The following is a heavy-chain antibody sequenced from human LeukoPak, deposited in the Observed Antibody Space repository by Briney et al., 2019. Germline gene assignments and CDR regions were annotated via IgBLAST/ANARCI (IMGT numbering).Heavy chain of an antibody. V-gene: IGHV3-23*01. CDR3: AKGLWYYYDSSGYVDY. CDR2: ISSSGGTT. Sequence: PGGTLRLSCAASGFTFSSYGMSWVRQAPGRGLEWVAAISSSGGTTYYADSVKGRFTISRDNSKNTLYLQMNSLRAEDTAVYYCAKGLWYYYDSSGYVDYWGQGTLVTVSS. D-gene: IGHD3-22*01. J-gene: IGHJ4*02. CDR1: GFTFSSYG.